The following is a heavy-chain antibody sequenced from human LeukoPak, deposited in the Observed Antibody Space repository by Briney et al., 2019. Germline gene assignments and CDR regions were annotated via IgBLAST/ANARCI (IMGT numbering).Heavy chain of an antibody. D-gene: IGHD2-2*01. Sequence: GGSLRLSCAASGFTFRSYRMSWVRQAPGKGPEWVANIKEDANEEYYVDSVRRRFIISRDNAKNSLFLQMYSLRADDTAVYYCARAGYCTSNSCYSPNFYYMDVWGKGTTVAVSS. V-gene: IGHV3-7*01. CDR2: IKEDANEE. J-gene: IGHJ6*03. CDR1: GFTFRSYR. CDR3: ARAGYCTSNSCYSPNFYYMDV.